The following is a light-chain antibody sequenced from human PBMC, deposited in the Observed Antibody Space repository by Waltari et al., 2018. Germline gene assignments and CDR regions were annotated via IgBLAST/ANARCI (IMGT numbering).Light chain of an antibody. V-gene: IGLV3-19*01. CDR3: NSRDSTGYQYV. J-gene: IGLJ1*01. CDR1: HLITYY. Sequence: SSELTQDPAVSVALGQTVRITCQGSHLITYYPSWYRQKPGQAPVLVIYGENHRPAGIPDRFAGSSSGNTASLTITGAQAEDEADYYCNSRDSTGYQYVFGPGTKVTVL. CDR2: GEN.